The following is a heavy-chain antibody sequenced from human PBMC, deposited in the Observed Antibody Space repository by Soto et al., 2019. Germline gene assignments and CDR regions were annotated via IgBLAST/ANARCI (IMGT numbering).Heavy chain of an antibody. CDR2: ISAYNGNT. V-gene: IGHV1-18*04. CDR3: ARDQRSALDPFDY. D-gene: IGHD1-1*01. J-gene: IGHJ4*02. CDR1: GYTFTSYG. Sequence: QVQLVQSGAEVKKPGASVKVSCKASGYTFTSYGISWERQAPGQGLEWMGWISAYNGNTYYAQKLQGRVTMPTDTSTSTAYMELRNLRSDDTAVYYCARDQRSALDPFDYWGQGTLVTVSS.